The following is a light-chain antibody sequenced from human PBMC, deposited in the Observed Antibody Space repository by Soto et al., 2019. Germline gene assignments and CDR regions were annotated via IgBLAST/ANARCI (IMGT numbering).Light chain of an antibody. CDR3: QQYGYSPRVT. CDR2: DAS. Sequence: EIVLTQSPGTLSLSPGERATLSCRASQSVFSSYWAWYQQKPGQAPRLLIHDASTRATGVPDRFSGSGSGTDFTLTISILEPEHFAGYYCQQYGYSPRVTFGQGTRLHIK. V-gene: IGKV3-20*01. J-gene: IGKJ5*01. CDR1: QSVFSSY.